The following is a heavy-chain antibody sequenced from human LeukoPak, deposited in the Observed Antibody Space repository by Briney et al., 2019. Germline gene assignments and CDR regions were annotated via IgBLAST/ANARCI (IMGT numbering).Heavy chain of an antibody. Sequence: GGTLRLSCAASGFTFSSYGMSWVRQAPGKGLEWVSAISVSGGTTYYGDSVKGRFTISRDNSKNTLYLQMNSLRAEDTAVYYCARGGHQYDTSGYFDYWGQGTLVTVSS. J-gene: IGHJ4*02. CDR3: ARGGHQYDTSGYFDY. CDR1: GFTFSSYG. D-gene: IGHD3-22*01. V-gene: IGHV3-23*01. CDR2: ISVSGGTT.